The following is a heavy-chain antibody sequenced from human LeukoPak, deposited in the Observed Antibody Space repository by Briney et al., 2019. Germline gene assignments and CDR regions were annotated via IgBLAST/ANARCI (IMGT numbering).Heavy chain of an antibody. V-gene: IGHV4-39*01. CDR3: ARLFWGGYCSSTSCYGWFDP. D-gene: IGHD2-2*01. CDR2: IYYSGST. J-gene: IGHJ5*02. CDR1: GGSISSSSYY. Sequence: SETLSPTCTVSGGSISSSSYYWGWIRQPPGKGLEWIGSIYYSGSTYYNPSLKSRVTISVDTSKNQFSLKLSSVTAADTAVYYCARLFWGGYCSSTSCYGWFDPWGQGTLVTVSS.